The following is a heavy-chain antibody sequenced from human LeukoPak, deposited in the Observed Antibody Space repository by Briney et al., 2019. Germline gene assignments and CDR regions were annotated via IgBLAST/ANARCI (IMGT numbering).Heavy chain of an antibody. CDR1: GGSISSGGYS. Sequence: SETLSLTCAVSGGSISSGGYSWSWIRQPPGKGLEWIGYIYHSGSTYYNPSLKSRVTISVDTSKNQFSLKLSSVTAADTAVYYCARGPWRSRLKSFDYWGQGTLVTVSS. CDR2: IYHSGST. CDR3: ARGPWRSRLKSFDY. V-gene: IGHV4-30-2*01. D-gene: IGHD1-26*01. J-gene: IGHJ4*02.